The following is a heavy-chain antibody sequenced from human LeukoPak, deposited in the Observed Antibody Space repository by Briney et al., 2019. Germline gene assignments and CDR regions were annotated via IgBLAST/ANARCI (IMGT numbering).Heavy chain of an antibody. Sequence: PGGSLRLSCAASGFTFSSYEMNWVRQAPGKGLEWVSYISCNGSTIYYADSVKGRFTISRDNAKNSLYLQINSLRAEVTSVYYCARKHLAAAGPFDYWGQGTLVTVSS. CDR1: GFTFSSYE. CDR2: ISCNGSTI. D-gene: IGHD6-13*01. V-gene: IGHV3-48*03. J-gene: IGHJ4*02. CDR3: ARKHLAAAGPFDY.